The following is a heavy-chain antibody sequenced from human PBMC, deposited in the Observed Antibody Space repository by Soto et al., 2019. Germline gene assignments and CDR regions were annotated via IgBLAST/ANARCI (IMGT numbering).Heavy chain of an antibody. V-gene: IGHV1-3*01. CDR2: INAGNGNA. CDR3: ARVNSPWYYYDSSGYYYD. Sequence: GASVKVSCKASGYTFTSYDMHWVRQAPGQRLEWMGWINAGNGNAKYSQKFQGRVTITRDTSASTAYMELSSLRSEDTAVYYCARVNSPWYYYDSSGYYYDWGQGTLVTVSS. D-gene: IGHD3-22*01. CDR1: GYTFTSYD. J-gene: IGHJ4*02.